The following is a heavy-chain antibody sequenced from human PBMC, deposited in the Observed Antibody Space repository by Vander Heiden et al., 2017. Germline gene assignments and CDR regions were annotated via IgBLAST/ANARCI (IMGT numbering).Heavy chain of an antibody. J-gene: IGHJ4*02. CDR1: VFTFGSYA. CDR2: ITGSGNRA. CDR3: AKDAAAFLHS. V-gene: IGHV3-23*01. Sequence: EVHLLESGGGLVQPGESLRLDCVGHVFTFGSYALRWVRQAPGKGLQWVSAITGSGNRAYYAESVKGRFTISRDNSKKTLYLQMRSLRAEDTAIYYCAKDAAAFLHSWGQGTLVTVSS. D-gene: IGHD2-2*01.